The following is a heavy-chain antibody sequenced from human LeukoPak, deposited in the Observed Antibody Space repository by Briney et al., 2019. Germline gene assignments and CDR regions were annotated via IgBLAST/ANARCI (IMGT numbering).Heavy chain of an antibody. CDR2: ICGSDGSR. CDR3: ARDQGRTTVTNWFDP. J-gene: IGHJ5*02. Sequence: QPGGSLRLSCAASGFTFSTYAMSWVRQAPGKGLEWVSAICGSDGSRYYADSVKGRFTISRDNSKNTLYLQMNSLRGEDTAVYYCARDQGRTTVTNWFDPWGQGTLVTVSS. D-gene: IGHD4-17*01. V-gene: IGHV3-23*01. CDR1: GFTFSTYA.